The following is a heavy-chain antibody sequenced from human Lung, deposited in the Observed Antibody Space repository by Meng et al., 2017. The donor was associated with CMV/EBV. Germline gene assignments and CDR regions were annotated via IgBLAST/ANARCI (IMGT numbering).Heavy chain of an antibody. CDR3: ARVLGQLVSPYGMDV. CDR1: GYTFTNYY. J-gene: IGHJ6*02. V-gene: IGHV1-46*01. Sequence: ASVXDSXXASGYTFTNYYMHWVRHAPGQGLEWMGVINPSGGSTTYAQKFQGRLTMTRDTSTSTVYMELSSLKSEDTAMYYCARVLGQLVSPYGMDVWGQGXTVTVSS. CDR2: INPSGGST. D-gene: IGHD6-13*01.